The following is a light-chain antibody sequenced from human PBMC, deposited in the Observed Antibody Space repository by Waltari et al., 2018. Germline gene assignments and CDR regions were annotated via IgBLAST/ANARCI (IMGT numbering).Light chain of an antibody. CDR1: NSNIGGNS. V-gene: IGLV1-44*01. CDR3: AVWDDSLGGV. Sequence: QSVLTQPPSVSGTPGQRVTISCSGSNSNIGGNSVNWYQQLPGTAPKLLIYNDNQGPSGVPDRFSASNAGTSASLAITGLQSEDDAYYYCAVWDDSLGGVFGGGTKLTVL. J-gene: IGLJ3*02. CDR2: NDN.